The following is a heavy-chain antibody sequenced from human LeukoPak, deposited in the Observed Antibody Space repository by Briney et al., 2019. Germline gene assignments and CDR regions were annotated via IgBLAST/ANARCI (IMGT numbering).Heavy chain of an antibody. CDR2: IYYSGST. CDR3: ARALWRGYSYGWVDY. V-gene: IGHV4-59*01. D-gene: IGHD5-18*01. J-gene: IGHJ4*02. CDR1: GGSISSYY. Sequence: PSETLSLTCTVSGGSISSYYWGWIRQPPGKGLEWIWYIYYSGSTNYNPSLKSRVTISVDTSKNQFSLKLSSVTAADTAVYYCARALWRGYSYGWVDYWGQGTLVTVSS.